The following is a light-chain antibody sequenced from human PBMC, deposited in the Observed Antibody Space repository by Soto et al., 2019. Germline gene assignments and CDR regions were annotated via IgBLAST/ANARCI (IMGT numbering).Light chain of an antibody. CDR1: QSVSSSY. Sequence: EIVLTQSPGTLSLSPGERATLSCRASQSVSSSYLAWYQQKPGQAPRLLIYGASSRATGIPDRFSGSGSGTDFTLNISRLEPEDFAVYYCQQYGCSFTFGPGTKVDIK. CDR3: QQYGCSFT. CDR2: GAS. J-gene: IGKJ3*01. V-gene: IGKV3-20*01.